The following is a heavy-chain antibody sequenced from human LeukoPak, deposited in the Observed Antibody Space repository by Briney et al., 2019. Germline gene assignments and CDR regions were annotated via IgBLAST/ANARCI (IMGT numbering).Heavy chain of an antibody. J-gene: IGHJ6*03. D-gene: IGHD2-2*01. CDR1: GVSISSGSYY. Sequence: SETLSLTCTVSGVSISSGSYYWSWIRQPAGKGLEWIGRIYTSGSTNYNPSLKSRVTISVDTSKNQFSLKLSSVTAADTAVYYCARDHEVVPSYYYMDVWGKGTTVTVSS. CDR2: IYTSGST. CDR3: ARDHEVVPSYYYMDV. V-gene: IGHV4-61*02.